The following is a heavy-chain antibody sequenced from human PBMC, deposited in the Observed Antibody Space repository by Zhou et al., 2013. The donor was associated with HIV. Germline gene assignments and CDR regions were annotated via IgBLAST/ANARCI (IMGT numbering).Heavy chain of an antibody. J-gene: IGHJ5*02. CDR1: GDTFRSSYA. D-gene: IGHD6-13*01. CDR3: ARNRAAAPYGWFDP. Sequence: QVQLVQSGAEVRKPGSSVKVSCRVSGDTFRSSYAITWVRQAPGQGLEWMGRIIPILGIANYAQKFQGRVTITADKSTSTAYMELSSLRSEDTAVYYCARNRAAAPYGWFDPWGQGTLVTVSS. V-gene: IGHV1-69*04. CDR2: IIPILGIA.